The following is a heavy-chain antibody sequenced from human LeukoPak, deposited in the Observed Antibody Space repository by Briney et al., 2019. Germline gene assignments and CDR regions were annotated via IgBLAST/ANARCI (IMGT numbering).Heavy chain of an antibody. CDR1: GGSVSSGSYY. D-gene: IGHD6-13*01. J-gene: IGHJ4*02. CDR3: ARESTAAGAFDY. CDR2: IYYSGST. V-gene: IGHV4-61*01. Sequence: SETLSLICTVSGGSVSSGSYYWSWIRQPPGKGLEWIGYIYYSGSTNYNPSLKSRVTISVDTSKNQFSLKLSSVTAADTAVYYCARESTAAGAFDYWGQGTLVTVSS.